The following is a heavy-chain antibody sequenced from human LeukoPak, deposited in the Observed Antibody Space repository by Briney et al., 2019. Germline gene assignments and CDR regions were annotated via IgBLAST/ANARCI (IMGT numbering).Heavy chain of an antibody. J-gene: IGHJ4*02. CDR3: ASMYSSGWYVY. CDR1: GGSISSYY. CDR2: IYYTGST. V-gene: IGHV4-59*01. Sequence: SETLSLTCTVSGGSISSYYWSWIRQPPGKGLEWIGYIYYTGSTNYNPSLKSRVTISVDTSKNQFSLRLRSVTAADTAVYYCASMYSSGWYVYWGQGTLVTVSS. D-gene: IGHD6-19*01.